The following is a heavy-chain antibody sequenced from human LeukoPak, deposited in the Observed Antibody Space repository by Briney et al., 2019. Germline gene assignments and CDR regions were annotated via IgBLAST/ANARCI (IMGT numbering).Heavy chain of an antibody. J-gene: IGHJ5*02. CDR1: GGSISSGSYY. V-gene: IGHV4-61*02. CDR2: IYTSGST. D-gene: IGHD3-3*01. CDR3: ARVYYDFWSGEVPGWFDP. Sequence: SQTLSLTCTVSGGSISSGSYYWSWIRQPAGKGLEWIGRIYTSGSTNYNPSLKSRVTISVDTSKNQFSLKLSSVTAADTAVYYCARVYYDFWSGEVPGWFDPWGQGTLVTVSS.